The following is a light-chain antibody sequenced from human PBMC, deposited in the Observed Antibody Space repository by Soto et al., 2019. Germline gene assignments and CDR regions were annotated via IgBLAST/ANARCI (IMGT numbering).Light chain of an antibody. J-gene: IGLJ3*02. CDR3: AAWDDSLNSVV. CDR1: SSNIGSNT. CDR2: STN. V-gene: IGLV1-44*01. Sequence: QAVVTQPPSASGTPGQRVTISCSGTSSNIGSNTVTWYQQLPGTAPKLLIYSTNQRPSGVPDRFSGSKSGTSASLAISGLQSDDEADYYCAAWDDSLNSVVFGGGTQLTVL.